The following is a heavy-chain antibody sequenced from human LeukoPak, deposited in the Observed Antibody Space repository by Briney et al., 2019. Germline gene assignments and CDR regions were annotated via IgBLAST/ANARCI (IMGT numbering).Heavy chain of an antibody. CDR1: GYTFSNYG. CDR2: INPYNDNT. Sequence: ASVKVSCKPSGYTFSNYGIYSLRQTPGQRLEWMGWINPYNDNTHYPQKHRGRVTMTTDTYTSTAYMEVRSLTSVEPPRHLCLRQVDTSMALLDYWGQGTLVTVSS. CDR3: LRQVDTSMALLDY. D-gene: IGHD5-18*01. V-gene: IGHV1-18*01. J-gene: IGHJ4*02.